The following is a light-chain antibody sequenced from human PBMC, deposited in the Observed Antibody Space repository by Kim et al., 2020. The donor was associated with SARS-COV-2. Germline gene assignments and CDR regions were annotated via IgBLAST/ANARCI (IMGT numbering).Light chain of an antibody. CDR1: QSVSSN. CDR2: GAS. Sequence: EIVMTQSPATLSVSPGERATLSCWASQSVSSNLAWYQQKPGQAPRLLIYGASTRATGIPARFSGSGSGTEFTLTISSLQSEDFAIYYCQQYNNWPYTFGQGTKLEI. V-gene: IGKV3-15*01. J-gene: IGKJ2*01. CDR3: QQYNNWPYT.